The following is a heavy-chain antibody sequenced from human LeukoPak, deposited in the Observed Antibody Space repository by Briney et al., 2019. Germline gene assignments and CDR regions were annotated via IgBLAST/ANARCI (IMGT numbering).Heavy chain of an antibody. D-gene: IGHD1-26*01. V-gene: IGHV1-18*01. CDR2: ISAYNGNT. CDR3: ARERGEWELLPSWFDP. CDR1: GYTFTSYG. Sequence: ASVKVSCKASGYTFTSYGISWVRQAPGQGLEWMGWISAYNGNTNYAQKLQGRVTMTTDTSTSTAYMELRSLRSDDTAVYYCARERGEWELLPSWFDPWGQGTLVTVSS. J-gene: IGHJ5*02.